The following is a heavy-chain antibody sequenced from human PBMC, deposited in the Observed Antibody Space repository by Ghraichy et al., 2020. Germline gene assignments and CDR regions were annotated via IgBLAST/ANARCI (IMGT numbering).Heavy chain of an antibody. CDR2: INDDAKER. CDR1: GFTFNKFW. Sequence: LSLTCAASGFTFNKFWMTWVRQAPGKGLEWVANINDDAKERYYVDSVKGRFTIFRDNARNILYLQMNNVRLEDTAVYYCARDPSYGALDYWGQGTVVTVSS. J-gene: IGHJ4*02. CDR3: ARDPSYGALDY. V-gene: IGHV3-7*03. D-gene: IGHD4/OR15-4a*01.